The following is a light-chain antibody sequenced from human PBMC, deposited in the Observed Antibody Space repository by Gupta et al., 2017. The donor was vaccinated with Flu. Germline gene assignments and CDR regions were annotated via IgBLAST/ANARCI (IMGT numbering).Light chain of an antibody. CDR3: AAWDDSRSGWV. CDR1: SSNIGSNY. J-gene: IGLJ3*02. V-gene: IGLV1-47*01. CDR2: RNN. Sequence: QSVLPQPPSASGTPGQRVTISCSGSSSNIGSNYVYWYQQLPGTAPKLLIYRNNQRPSGVPDRFSGSKSGTSASLAISGLRAEDEADYYCAAWDDSRSGWVFGGGTKLTVL.